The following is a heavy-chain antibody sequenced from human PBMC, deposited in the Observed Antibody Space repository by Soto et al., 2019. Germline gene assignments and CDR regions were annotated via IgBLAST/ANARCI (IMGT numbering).Heavy chain of an antibody. D-gene: IGHD3-10*01. CDR2: MHPGDFDS. J-gene: IGHJ6*02. CDR3: ARVIKPVIMPFYSDXYGLDV. V-gene: IGHV5-51*01. Sequence: PGESLKISCKGPGYNFTNHWIAWVRQRPGKGLEWMVIMHPGDFDSKYSPSFLGQVVISAYKSTSTAYLLWRSLKASDTAIYFCARVIKPVIMPFYSDXYGLDVGGQGTXVXV. CDR1: GYNFTNHW.